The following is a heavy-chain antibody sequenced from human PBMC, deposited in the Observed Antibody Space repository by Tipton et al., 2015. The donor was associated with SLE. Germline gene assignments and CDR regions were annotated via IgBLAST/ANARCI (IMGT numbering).Heavy chain of an antibody. CDR3: ARSPIPPYDYDSSGYLLDAVDI. V-gene: IGHV4-31*03. CDR1: GGSISSGGYY. Sequence: TLSLTCTVSGGSISSGGYYWSWIRQHPGKGLEWIGYIYYSGSTYYNPSLKSRVTISVDTSKNQFSLKLSSVTAAGTAVYYCARSPIPPYDYDSSGYLLDAVDIWRQVTMVTVSS. CDR2: IYYSGST. D-gene: IGHD3-22*01. J-gene: IGHJ3*02.